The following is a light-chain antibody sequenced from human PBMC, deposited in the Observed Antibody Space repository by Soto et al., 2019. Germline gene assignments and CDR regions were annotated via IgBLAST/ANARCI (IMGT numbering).Light chain of an antibody. V-gene: IGLV2-11*01. CDR3: CSYASSSSYV. CDR1: SIDVGGSNY. J-gene: IGLJ1*01. CDR2: DVS. Sequence: QSALTQPRSVSGSPGQSVTISCTGPSIDVGGSNYVSWYQQHPGKAPKLMIYDVSERPSGVPDRFSGSKSGNTASLTISGLQAEDEADYYCCSYASSSSYVFGTGTKVNVL.